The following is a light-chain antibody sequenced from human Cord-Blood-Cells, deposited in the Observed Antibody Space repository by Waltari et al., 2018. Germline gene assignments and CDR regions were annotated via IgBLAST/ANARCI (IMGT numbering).Light chain of an antibody. V-gene: IGKV2-28*01. CDR3: MQALQTPYT. CDR1: QSLLHSNGYNS. CDR2: LGS. Sequence: EIVLTQSPLSLPVTPGEPASISCRSSQSLLHSNGYNSLDWYLQKPGQSPQFLIYLGSNRASGVPDRFSGSGSGTDFTLKISRVEAEDVGVYYCMQALQTPYTFGQGTKLEIK. J-gene: IGKJ2*01.